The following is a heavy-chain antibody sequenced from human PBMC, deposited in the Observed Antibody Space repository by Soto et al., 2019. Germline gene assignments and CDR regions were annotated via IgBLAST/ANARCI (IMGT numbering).Heavy chain of an antibody. V-gene: IGHV3-30*03. D-gene: IGHD6-19*01. Sequence: GGSLRLSCAASGFTFNTYVMHWVRQAPGKGLEWVAVISYDAKSKLYVDSVRGRFTISRDNSKNTLFLQMDSLLPEDTALYYCASGIPAAGLFDWWGEG. CDR3: ASGIPAAGLFDW. CDR2: ISYDAKSK. J-gene: IGHJ4*02. CDR1: GFTFNTYV.